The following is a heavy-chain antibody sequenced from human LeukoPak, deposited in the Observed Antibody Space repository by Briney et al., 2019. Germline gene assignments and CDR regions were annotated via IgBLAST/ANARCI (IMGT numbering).Heavy chain of an antibody. J-gene: IGHJ5*02. Sequence: GASVKVSCRPSGYTFTDYYLHWVRQAPGQGPEWMGRINPSSGGTVYAHRFQGRVTLTRDTSISTAYLELSRLTYDDTAVYYCARDVQTPGRSSSVDPLGFDPWGQGTLVTVSS. CDR1: GYTFTDYY. CDR3: ARDVQTPGRSSSVDPLGFDP. D-gene: IGHD6-6*01. V-gene: IGHV1-2*06. CDR2: INPSSGGT.